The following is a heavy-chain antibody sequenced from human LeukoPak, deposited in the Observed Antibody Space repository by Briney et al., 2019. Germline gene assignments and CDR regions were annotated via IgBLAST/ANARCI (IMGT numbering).Heavy chain of an antibody. J-gene: IGHJ4*02. CDR3: ATWRTAKTGFDY. CDR2: IYYSGSP. Sequence: SETLSLTCTVSGGSISNNNYYWAWIRQPPGKGLECIGSIYYSGSPYYNPSLKSPVTISVDTSKNQFSLRLSSVTAADTAVYYCATWRTAKTGFDYWGQGTLVTVSS. V-gene: IGHV4-39*01. D-gene: IGHD1-1*01. CDR1: GGSISNNNYY.